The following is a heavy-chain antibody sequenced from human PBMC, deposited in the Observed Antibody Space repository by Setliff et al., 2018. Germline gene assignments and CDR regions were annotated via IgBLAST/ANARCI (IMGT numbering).Heavy chain of an antibody. Sequence: PSETLSLTCTVSGGSISSGTFYWTWLRQPAGKGLEWIGHIYSSGNINYNPSLVSRVTISIDTSKSQFSLRLSSVTAADTAVYCCARQRRIWNDLDYFDYWGQGTLVTVSS. CDR1: GGSISSGTFY. CDR2: IYSSGNI. J-gene: IGHJ4*02. V-gene: IGHV4-61*09. CDR3: ARQRRIWNDLDYFDY. D-gene: IGHD1-1*01.